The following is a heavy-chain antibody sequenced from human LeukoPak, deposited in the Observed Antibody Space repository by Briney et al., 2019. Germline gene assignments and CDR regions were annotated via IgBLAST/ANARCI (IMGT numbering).Heavy chain of an antibody. CDR1: GNSISSGDYY. D-gene: IGHD2-21*02. J-gene: IGHJ6*03. Sequence: PSQTLSLTCTVSGNSISSGDYYWSWIRQPAGKGLEWIGRIYTSGSTNYNPSLKSRVTMSVDTSKNQFSLKLSSVTAADTAVYYCARDWLVTAPLRHYYYYMDVWGKGTTVTISS. CDR3: ARDWLVTAPLRHYYYYMDV. CDR2: IYTSGST. V-gene: IGHV4-61*02.